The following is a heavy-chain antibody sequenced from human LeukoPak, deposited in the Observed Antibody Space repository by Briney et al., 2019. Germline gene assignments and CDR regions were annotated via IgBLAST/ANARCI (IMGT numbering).Heavy chain of an antibody. CDR3: AKDMAGTATAWFDP. CDR2: ISWNSGSI. V-gene: IGHV3-9*01. Sequence: GRSLRLSCAASGFTFDDYAMHWVRQAPGKGLEWVSGISWNSGSIGYGDSVKGRFTISRDSAKNSLYLQMNSLRAEDTALYYCAKDMAGTATAWFDPWGQGTLVTVSS. D-gene: IGHD6-19*01. CDR1: GFTFDDYA. J-gene: IGHJ5*02.